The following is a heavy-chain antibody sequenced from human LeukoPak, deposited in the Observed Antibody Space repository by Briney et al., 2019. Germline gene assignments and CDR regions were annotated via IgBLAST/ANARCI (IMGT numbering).Heavy chain of an antibody. V-gene: IGHV3-30*04. J-gene: IGHJ4*02. CDR1: GFTFSSYA. Sequence: GGSLRLSCVASGFTFSSYAMHWVRQAPGKGLEWVAVISYDGSNKYYADSVKGRFTISRDNSKNTLYLQMNSLRAEDTAVYYCARGADYWGQGTLVTVSS. CDR2: ISYDGSNK. CDR3: ARGADY.